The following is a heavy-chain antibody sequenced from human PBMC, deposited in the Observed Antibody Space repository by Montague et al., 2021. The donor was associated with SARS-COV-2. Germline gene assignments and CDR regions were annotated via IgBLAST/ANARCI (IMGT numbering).Heavy chain of an antibody. CDR2: IYYSGST. CDR3: ARSGVGIFDFSYFDS. Sequence: SETLSLTCTVSGDSISSDYWSWIRQSPGKGLEWIGYIYYSGSTNYNPSLKSRVTISIDTSKNQFSLKLNSVTAADTAVYYCARSGVGIFDFSYFDSWGQGSLVIVSS. J-gene: IGHJ4*02. CDR1: GDSISSDY. V-gene: IGHV4-59*08. D-gene: IGHD3-3*01.